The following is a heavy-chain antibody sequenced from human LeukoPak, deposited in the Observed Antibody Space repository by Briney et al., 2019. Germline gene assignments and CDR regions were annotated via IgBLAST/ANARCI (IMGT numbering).Heavy chain of an antibody. CDR2: IKQDGSEK. CDR3: ARDPADSSGWYSHAFDI. CDR1: GFTFSSYW. J-gene: IGHJ3*02. V-gene: IGHV3-7*01. D-gene: IGHD6-19*01. Sequence: GGSLRLSCAASGFTFSSYWMSWVRQAPGKGLEWVANIKQDGSEKYYVDSVKGRFTISRDNAKNSLYLQMNSLRAEDTAVYYCARDPADSSGWYSHAFDIWGQGTMVTVSS.